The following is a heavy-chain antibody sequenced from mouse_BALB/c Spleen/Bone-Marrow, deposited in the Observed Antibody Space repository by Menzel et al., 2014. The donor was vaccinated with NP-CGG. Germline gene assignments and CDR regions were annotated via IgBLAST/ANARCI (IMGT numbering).Heavy chain of an antibody. Sequence: EVKLVESGGGLVQPGGSLKLSCAASGFDFSRYWMSWVRQAPGKGLEWIGEINPDSSTINHTPSLRDKFIISRDNAKNTLYLQMRKERSEDTALYYCARQGYYGYSDYWGQGTTLTVSS. CDR2: INPDSSTI. J-gene: IGHJ2*01. CDR1: GFDFSRYW. D-gene: IGHD1-2*01. CDR3: ARQGYYGYSDY. V-gene: IGHV4-1*02.